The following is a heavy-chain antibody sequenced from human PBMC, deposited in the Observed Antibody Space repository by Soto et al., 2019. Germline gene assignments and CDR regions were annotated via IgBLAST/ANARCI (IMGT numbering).Heavy chain of an antibody. CDR2: ISYDGSNK. V-gene: IGHV3-30*18. Sequence: GGSLRLSCAASGFTFSSYGMHWVRQAPGKGLEWVAVISYDGSNKYYADSVKGRFTISRDNSKNTLYLRMNSLRAEDTAVYYCAKKERGVIARWVYNWFDPWGQGTLVTVSS. D-gene: IGHD3-16*02. CDR1: GFTFSSYG. J-gene: IGHJ5*02. CDR3: AKKERGVIARWVYNWFDP.